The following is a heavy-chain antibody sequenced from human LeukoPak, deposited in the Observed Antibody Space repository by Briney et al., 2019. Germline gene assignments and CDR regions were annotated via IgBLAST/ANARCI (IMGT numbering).Heavy chain of an antibody. V-gene: IGHV1-69*13. CDR1: GGTFSSYA. CDR3: ARGDGSGSYYSIDY. Sequence: ASVKVSCKASGGTFSSYAISWVRQTPGQGLEWMGGIIPIFGTANYAQKFQGRVTITADESTSTAYMELSSLRSEDTAVYYCARGDGSGSYYSIDYWGQGTLVTVSS. J-gene: IGHJ4*02. D-gene: IGHD3-10*01. CDR2: IIPIFGTA.